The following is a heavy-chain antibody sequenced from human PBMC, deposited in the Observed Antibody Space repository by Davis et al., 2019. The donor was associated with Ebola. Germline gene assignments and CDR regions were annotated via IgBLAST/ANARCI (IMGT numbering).Heavy chain of an antibody. D-gene: IGHD4-11*01. CDR3: AKNYGNFLEGDY. CDR1: GFVFSNYV. V-gene: IGHV3-23*01. J-gene: IGHJ4*02. Sequence: GGSLRLSCAASGFVFSNYVMSWVRRAPGKGLEWVSTLGLSADTYYADSVKGRFTISRDNSKKTLYLQMNSLRTEDTAVYYCAKNYGNFLEGDYWGQGTLVIVAS. CDR2: LGLSADT.